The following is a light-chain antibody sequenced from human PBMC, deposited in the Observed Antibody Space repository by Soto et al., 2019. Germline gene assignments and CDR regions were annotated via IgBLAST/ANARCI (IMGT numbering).Light chain of an antibody. CDR1: SSDIGSYNR. CDR3: NSFTTSSTYV. J-gene: IGLJ1*01. V-gene: IGLV2-18*02. CDR2: EVN. Sequence: QSALAQPASVSGSPGQSITISCTGTSSDIGSYNRVSWYQQPPGTAPKLIIYEVNNRPSGVPDRFSGSKSGNTASLTISGLQAEDEADYYCNSFTTSSTYVFATGTNVTV.